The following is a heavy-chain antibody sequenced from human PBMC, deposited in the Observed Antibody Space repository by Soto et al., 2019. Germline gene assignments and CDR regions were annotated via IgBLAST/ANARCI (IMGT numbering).Heavy chain of an antibody. J-gene: IGHJ4*02. CDR1: GYSFTSYW. V-gene: IGHV5-10-1*01. Sequence: PGESLKISCKGSGYSFTSYWISWVRQMPGKGLEWMGRIDPSDSYTNYSPSFQGHVTISADKSVSTAYLQWSSLKASDTAMYYCARHGVAAAGALDYWGQGTLVTVSS. CDR2: IDPSDSYT. CDR3: ARHGVAAAGALDY. D-gene: IGHD6-13*01.